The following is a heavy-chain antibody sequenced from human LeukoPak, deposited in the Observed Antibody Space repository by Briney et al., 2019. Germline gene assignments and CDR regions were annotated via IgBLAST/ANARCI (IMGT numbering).Heavy chain of an antibody. V-gene: IGHV4-59*01. CDR2: IYYSGST. Sequence: PSETRSLTCTVSGGSISSYYWSWLRQPPGKGLEWIRYIYYSGSTNYNPSLKSRVTISVDTSKNQFSPKLSSVTAADTAVYYCARDRFREGYSTFDYWGQGTLVTVSS. CDR3: ARDRFREGYSTFDY. D-gene: IGHD5-24*01. CDR1: GGSISSYY. J-gene: IGHJ4*02.